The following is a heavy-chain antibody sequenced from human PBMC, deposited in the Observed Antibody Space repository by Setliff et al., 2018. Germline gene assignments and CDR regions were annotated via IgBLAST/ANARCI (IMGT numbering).Heavy chain of an antibody. D-gene: IGHD2-2*01. J-gene: IGHJ4*02. CDR2: IIPGGST. Sequence: SETLSLTCGVYGGSFSGYYWSWIRQPPGKRLEWIGEIIPGGSTNYNPSLKSRVTISVDTSKNQFSLKVNSVTAADTAVYYCARGEGCNDGICLYQFDFWGQGTLVTVSS. CDR1: GGSFSGYY. V-gene: IGHV4-34*12. CDR3: ARGEGCNDGICLYQFDF.